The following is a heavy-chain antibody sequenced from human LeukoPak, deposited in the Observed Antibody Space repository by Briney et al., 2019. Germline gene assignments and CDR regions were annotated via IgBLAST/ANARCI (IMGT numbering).Heavy chain of an antibody. CDR1: GGSFSGYY. CDR2: INHSGST. V-gene: IGHV4-34*01. J-gene: IGHJ1*01. Sequence: SETLSLTCAVYGGSFSGYYWSWIRQPPGKGLEWIGEINHSGSTNYNPSLKSRVTISVDTSKNQFSLKLSSVTAADTAVYYCARSGLFRLFQHWGQGTLVTVSS. CDR3: ARSGLFRLFQH.